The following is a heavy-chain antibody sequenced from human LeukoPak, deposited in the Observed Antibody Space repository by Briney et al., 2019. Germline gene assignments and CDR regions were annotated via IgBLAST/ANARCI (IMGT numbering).Heavy chain of an antibody. V-gene: IGHV1-69*05. D-gene: IGHD6-6*01. CDR3: ARGGYSSSYFDY. Sequence: SEKVSCKASGGTFSSYAISWVRQAPGQGLEWMGGIIPIFGTANYAQKFQGRVTITTDESTSTAYMELSSLRSEDTAVYYCARGGYSSSYFDYWGQGTLVTVSS. J-gene: IGHJ4*02. CDR1: GGTFSSYA. CDR2: IIPIFGTA.